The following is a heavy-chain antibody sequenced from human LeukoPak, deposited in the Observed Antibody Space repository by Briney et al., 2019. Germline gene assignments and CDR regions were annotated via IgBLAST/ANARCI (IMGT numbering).Heavy chain of an antibody. V-gene: IGHV4-4*02. D-gene: IGHD3-22*01. CDR3: ARALTYYYDDRNFDY. CDR1: GGSISSSNW. Sequence: SETLSLTCAVSGGSISSSNWWSWVRQPPGKGLEWIGEIYHSGSTNYNPSLKSRVTISVDKSKNQFSLKLSSVTAADTAVYYCARALTYYYDDRNFDYWGQGTWSPSPQ. CDR2: IYHSGST. J-gene: IGHJ4*02.